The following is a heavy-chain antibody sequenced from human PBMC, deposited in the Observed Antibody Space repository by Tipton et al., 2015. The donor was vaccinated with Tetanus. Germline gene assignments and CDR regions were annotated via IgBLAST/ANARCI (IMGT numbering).Heavy chain of an antibody. V-gene: IGHV4-34*01. D-gene: IGHD1-14*01. CDR1: GGSLSHYY. J-gene: IGHJ4*02. Sequence: GLVKPSETLSLTCAVYGGSLSHYYWSWIRQPPGKGLEWIGEINHSGSTNYNPSLKIRVIISIDTSKNQFSLKLSSVTAADTAVYYCAKITVAHTNEFDYWGQGTLVTVSS. CDR3: AKITVAHTNEFDY. CDR2: INHSGST.